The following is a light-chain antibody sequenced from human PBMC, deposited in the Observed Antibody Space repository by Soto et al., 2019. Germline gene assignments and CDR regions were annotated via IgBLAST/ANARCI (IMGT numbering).Light chain of an antibody. V-gene: IGLV2-14*01. J-gene: IGLJ2*01. CDR1: SSDIGANNF. Sequence: QSALTQPASVSGSPGQSITISCTGTSSDIGANNFVSWYQQHPSKAPKLMIYEVSNRPSGVSNRFSGSKSGNTASLTISGLQAEDEADYYCSSYTTSSVVVFGGGTKLTVL. CDR2: EVS. CDR3: SSYTTSSVVV.